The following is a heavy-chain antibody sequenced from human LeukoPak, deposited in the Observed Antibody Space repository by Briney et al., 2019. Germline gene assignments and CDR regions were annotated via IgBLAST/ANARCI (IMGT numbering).Heavy chain of an antibody. CDR2: ISSLSSYI. CDR1: GFTFSSYS. CDR3: ARGGPRDGYDY. V-gene: IGHV3-21*01. J-gene: IGHJ4*02. Sequence: SGGSLRLSCAASGFTFSSYSMNWVRQAPGKGLEWVSSISSLSSYIYYADSLKGRFTISRDNAKNSLYLQMNSLRAEDTAVYYCARGGPRDGYDYWGQGTLVTVSS. D-gene: IGHD5-18*01.